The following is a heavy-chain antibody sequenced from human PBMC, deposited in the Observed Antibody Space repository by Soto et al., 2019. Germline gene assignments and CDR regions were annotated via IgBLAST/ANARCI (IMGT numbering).Heavy chain of an antibody. V-gene: IGHV1-69*12. CDR1: GGTFSSYA. Sequence: QVQLVQSGAEVKKPGSSVKVSCKASGGTFSSYAISWVRQAPGQGLEWMGGIIPIFGSANYAQKFQGRVTITADESTSTAYMELSSLRSEDTAVYYCARSVVDTALVALFYYWGQGTLVTVSS. J-gene: IGHJ4*02. D-gene: IGHD5-18*01. CDR3: ARSVVDTALVALFYY. CDR2: IIPIFGSA.